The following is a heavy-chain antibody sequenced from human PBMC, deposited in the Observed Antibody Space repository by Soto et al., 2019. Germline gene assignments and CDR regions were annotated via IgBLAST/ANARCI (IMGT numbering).Heavy chain of an antibody. CDR2: VHESGST. CDR1: CDAISNYY. Sequence: PSETLSLTCSFSCDAISNYYWSWIRQTPGRGLEWIGCVHESGSTDYNPSLRGRVIISLHTSKSQFSLSLRSATAADTATYYCARGTRALITSFFAYWGQGIPVTVSS. CDR3: ARGTRALITSFFAY. J-gene: IGHJ4*02. V-gene: IGHV4-59*03. D-gene: IGHD1-20*01.